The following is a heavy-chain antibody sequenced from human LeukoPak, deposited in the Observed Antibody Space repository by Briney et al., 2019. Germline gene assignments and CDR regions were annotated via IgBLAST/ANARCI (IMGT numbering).Heavy chain of an antibody. CDR1: GFTFDDYA. CDR3: AKDRQWELGIPYMDV. CDR2: ISWNRGSI. Sequence: PGGSLRLSCAASGFTFDDYAMHWVRHAPGKGLEWVSGISWNRGSIGYADSVKGRFTISRDNAKNSLYLQMNSLRAEDMALYYCAKDRQWELGIPYMDVWGKGTTVTVSS. V-gene: IGHV3-9*03. J-gene: IGHJ6*03. D-gene: IGHD1-26*01.